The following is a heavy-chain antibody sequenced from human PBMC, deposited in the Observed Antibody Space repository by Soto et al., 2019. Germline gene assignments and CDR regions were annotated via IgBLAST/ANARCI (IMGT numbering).Heavy chain of an antibody. CDR1: GGTFSSYA. Sequence: SVKVSCKASGGTFSSYAISWVRQAPGQGLEWMGGIIPIFGTANYAQKFQGRVTITADKSTSTAYMELSSLRSEDTAVYYCARSRGYDDFWSGYNNWFDPWGQGTLVTVSS. D-gene: IGHD3-3*01. J-gene: IGHJ5*02. CDR3: ARSRGYDDFWSGYNNWFDP. V-gene: IGHV1-69*06. CDR2: IIPIFGTA.